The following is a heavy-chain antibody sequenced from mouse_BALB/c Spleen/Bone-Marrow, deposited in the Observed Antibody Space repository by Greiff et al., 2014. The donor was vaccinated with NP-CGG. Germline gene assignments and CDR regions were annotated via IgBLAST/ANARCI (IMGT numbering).Heavy chain of an antibody. V-gene: IGHV1-18*01. CDR3: ARGEGYAMDY. Sequence: EVQVVESGAELVKPGASVKISCKASGCTFTDYNMDWVKQSHGKSLEWIGDIHPNYDSTSYNQKFKGKATLTVDKSSSTAYMELRSLTSEDTAVYYCARGEGYAMDYWGQGTSVTVSS. J-gene: IGHJ4*01. CDR1: GCTFTDYN. CDR2: IHPNYDST.